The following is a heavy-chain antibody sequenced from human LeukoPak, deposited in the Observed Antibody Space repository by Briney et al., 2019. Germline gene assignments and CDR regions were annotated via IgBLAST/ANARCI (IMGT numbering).Heavy chain of an antibody. D-gene: IGHD2-15*01. CDR1: GYTFTGHY. CDR3: ARGDCSGGRVGCFSGSYYYYYMDV. Sequence: ASVKVSCKASGYTFTGHYINWVRQAPGHGLEWMGGIIPIFGTANYAQKFQGRVTITADKSTSTAYMELSSLRSEDTAVYYCARGDCSGGRVGCFSGSYYYYYMDVWGKGTTVTVSS. J-gene: IGHJ6*03. CDR2: IIPIFGTA. V-gene: IGHV1-69*06.